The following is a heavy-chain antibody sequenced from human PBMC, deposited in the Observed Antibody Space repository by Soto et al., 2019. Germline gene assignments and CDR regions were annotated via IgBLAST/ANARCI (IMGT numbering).Heavy chain of an antibody. CDR2: VFYSGST. J-gene: IGHJ4*02. D-gene: IGHD3-16*01. V-gene: IGHV4-59*08. CDR3: ARHGGDGYNDFFDY. Sequence: SETLSLTSTVSGGSVSPYYWSWIRQPPGRGLEWIGYVFYSGSTNYNTSLKSRVTISVDTSKNQFSLLLKSVTAADTAVYYCARHGGDGYNDFFDYWGQGTLVTVSS. CDR1: GGSVSPYY.